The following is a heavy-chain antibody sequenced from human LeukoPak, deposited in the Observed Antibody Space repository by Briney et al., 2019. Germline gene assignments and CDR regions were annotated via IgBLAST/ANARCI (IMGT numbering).Heavy chain of an antibody. CDR2: IIPSSGST. V-gene: IGHV1-46*01. CDR3: ARSDYNDYRGLGF. J-gene: IGHJ4*02. Sequence: ASVKVSCKSSGYAFTSYHIHWMRQAPGQGLGWMGIIIPSSGSTTYAQKFQGRVTMTRDTSTSTVYMELSSLTSDDTAVYFCARSDYNDYRGLGFWGQGTLVTVSS. CDR1: GYAFTSYH. D-gene: IGHD4-11*01.